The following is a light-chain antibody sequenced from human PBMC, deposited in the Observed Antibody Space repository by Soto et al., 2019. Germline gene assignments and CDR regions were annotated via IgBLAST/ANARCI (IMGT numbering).Light chain of an antibody. V-gene: IGKV3-15*01. J-gene: IGKJ1*01. Sequence: EIVVTQSPGTLSVSPGERATLSCRASQNVFNNLSWYHLKPGQAPRLLIYGASTRATGIPTRFSGSGSGTDFTLTIISLQPEDFAVYYCQQYNNWPPGTFGPGTKVDIK. CDR2: GAS. CDR3: QQYNNWPPGT. CDR1: QNVFNN.